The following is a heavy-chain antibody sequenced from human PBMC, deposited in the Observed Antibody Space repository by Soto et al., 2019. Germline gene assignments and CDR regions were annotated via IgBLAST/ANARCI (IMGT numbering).Heavy chain of an antibody. J-gene: IGHJ6*02. CDR2: IRNKANNYAT. V-gene: IGHV3-73*01. Sequence: GGSLRLSCAASGFPFSDSAMHWVRQASGRGLEWVARIRNKANNYATAYAASVKGRFTISRDDSKNTAFLQMNSLRTEDTAVYFCTRASGTYNYYYGMDVWGQGTTVTVSS. CDR1: GFPFSDSA. D-gene: IGHD1-26*01. CDR3: TRASGTYNYYYGMDV.